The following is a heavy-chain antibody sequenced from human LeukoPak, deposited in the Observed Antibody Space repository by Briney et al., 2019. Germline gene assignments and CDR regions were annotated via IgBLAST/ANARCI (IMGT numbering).Heavy chain of an antibody. CDR3: ARDSREYSSSPHVLDI. Sequence: GGSLRLSCAASGFTFSAYEMNWVRQAPGKGLEWVSYIGSSGSTVYYADSVKGRFTISRDNAKNSLYMQMESLRDEDTAIYYCARDSREYSSSPHVLDIWGQGTMVTVSS. D-gene: IGHD6-6*01. CDR2: IGSSGSTV. J-gene: IGHJ3*02. CDR1: GFTFSAYE. V-gene: IGHV3-48*03.